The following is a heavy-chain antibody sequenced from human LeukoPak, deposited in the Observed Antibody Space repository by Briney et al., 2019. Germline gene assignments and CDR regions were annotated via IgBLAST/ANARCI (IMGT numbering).Heavy chain of an antibody. J-gene: IGHJ5*02. CDR2: INHSGNT. CDR1: GYSISSGYY. CDR3: ARVGYCSGGSCLNWFDP. D-gene: IGHD2-15*01. Sequence: PSETLSLTCTVSGYSISSGYYWGWIRQPPGKGLEWIGIINHSGNTHYSTSLKSRVTISVDTSTNQFSLHLRSVTAADTALYYCARVGYCSGGSCLNWFDPWGQGTLVTVSS. V-gene: IGHV4-38-2*02.